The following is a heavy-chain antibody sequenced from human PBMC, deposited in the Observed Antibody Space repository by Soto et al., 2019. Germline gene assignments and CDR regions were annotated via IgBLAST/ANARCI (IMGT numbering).Heavy chain of an antibody. CDR1: GVSVSTHY. CDR2: IYSSGQT. J-gene: IGHJ4*02. V-gene: IGHV3-53*01. CDR3: ERIYGSGVVDF. Sequence: VQLVESGGGLIQAGGSRRLSCRASGVSVSTHYMAWVRQVPGKGLEWASVIYSSGQTYYPDSVQGRFTISRDNSKNTVYLQMSSLRGGATGVYSCERIYGSGVVDFWGQGRLITFSS. D-gene: IGHD3-10*01.